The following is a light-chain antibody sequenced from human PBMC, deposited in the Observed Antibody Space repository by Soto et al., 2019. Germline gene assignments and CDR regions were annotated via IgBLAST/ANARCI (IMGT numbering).Light chain of an antibody. CDR3: LQYGSSPLS. J-gene: IGKJ4*02. V-gene: IGKV3-20*01. CDR1: QSVTSRF. CDR2: GAS. Sequence: EIVLTQSPGTLYLSPGDRATLSCRASQSVTSRFLGWYQQRPGQAPRLLIYGASYRATGIPAGFSGSGSGTDLPHTVSRLEPEDCAVDYSLQYGSSPLSFGVGTKV.